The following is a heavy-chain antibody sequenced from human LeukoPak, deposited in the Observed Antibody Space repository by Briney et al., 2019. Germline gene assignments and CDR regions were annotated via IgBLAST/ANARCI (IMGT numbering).Heavy chain of an antibody. J-gene: IGHJ4*02. D-gene: IGHD1-26*01. CDR1: GGSISSSSYY. CDR2: IYYSGST. V-gene: IGHV4-39*01. Sequence: SETLSPTCTVSGGSISSSSYYWGWIRQPPGKGLEWIGSIYYSGSTYYNPSLKSRVTISVDTSKNQFSLKLSSVTAADTAVYYCARRDIVGAMPYYFDYWGQGTLVTVSS. CDR3: ARRDIVGAMPYYFDY.